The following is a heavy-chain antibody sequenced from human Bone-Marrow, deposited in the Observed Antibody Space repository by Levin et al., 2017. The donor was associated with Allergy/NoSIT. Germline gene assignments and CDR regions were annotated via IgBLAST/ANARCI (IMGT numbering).Heavy chain of an antibody. CDR2: INHSGST. V-gene: IGHV4-34*01. J-gene: IGHJ4*02. D-gene: IGHD6-19*01. CDR3: AREPYSSGWTDFDY. CDR1: GGSFSGYY. Sequence: SETLSLTCAVYGGSFSGYYWSWIRQPPGKGLEWIGEINHSGSTNYNPSLKSRVTISVDTSKNQFSLKLSSVTAADTAVYYCAREPYSSGWTDFDYWGQGTLVTVSS.